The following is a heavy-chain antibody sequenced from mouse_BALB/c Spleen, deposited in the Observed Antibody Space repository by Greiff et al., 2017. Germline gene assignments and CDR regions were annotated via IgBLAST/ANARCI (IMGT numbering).Heavy chain of an antibody. D-gene: IGHD4-1*01. CDR3: ARWASGTPFDY. J-gene: IGHJ2*01. CDR2: INPGSGGT. V-gene: IGHV1-54*01. CDR1: GYAFTNYL. Sequence: QVQLKQSGAELVRPGTSVKVSCKASGYAFTNYLIEWVKQRPGQGLEWIGVINPGSGGTNYNEKFKGKATLTADKSSSTAYMQLSSLTSDDSAVYFCARWASGTPFDYWGQGTTLTVSS.